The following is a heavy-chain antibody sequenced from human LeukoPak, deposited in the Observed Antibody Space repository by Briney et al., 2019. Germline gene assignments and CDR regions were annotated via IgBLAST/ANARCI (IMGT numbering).Heavy chain of an antibody. CDR3: AGRLNIWFGEGFDY. CDR1: GFTFSSYE. Sequence: GVYLRLSCAASGFTFSSYEMNWVRQAPGKGLEWVSYISSSGSTIYYADSVKGRFTISRDNAKNSVYLQMNSLRAEDTAVYYCAGRLNIWFGEGFDYWGQGTLVTVSS. V-gene: IGHV3-48*03. CDR2: ISSSGSTI. D-gene: IGHD3-10*01. J-gene: IGHJ4*02.